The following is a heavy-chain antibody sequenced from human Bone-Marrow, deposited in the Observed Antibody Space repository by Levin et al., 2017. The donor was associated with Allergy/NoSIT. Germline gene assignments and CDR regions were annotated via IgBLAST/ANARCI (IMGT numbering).Heavy chain of an antibody. J-gene: IGHJ3*02. D-gene: IGHD3-10*01. Sequence: GESLKISCAASGFTFSSYAMHWVRQAPGKGLEWVAVISYDGSNKYYADSVKGRFTISRDNSKNTLYLQMNSLRAEDTAVYYCARARGHDAFDIWGQGTMVTVSS. CDR1: GFTFSSYA. CDR3: ARARGHDAFDI. V-gene: IGHV3-30*04. CDR2: ISYDGSNK.